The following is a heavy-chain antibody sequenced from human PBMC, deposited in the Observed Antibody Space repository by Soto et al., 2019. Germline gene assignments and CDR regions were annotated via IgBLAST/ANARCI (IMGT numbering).Heavy chain of an antibody. CDR1: GFTFSSYS. D-gene: IGHD6-19*01. Sequence: GGSLRLSCAASGFTFSSYSMNWVRQAPGKGLEWVSSISSSSYIYYADSVKGRFTISRDNAKNSLYLQMNSLRAEDTAVYYCARDMISAVAEGYFDYWGQGTLVTVSS. V-gene: IGHV3-21*01. CDR2: ISSSSYI. J-gene: IGHJ4*03. CDR3: ARDMISAVAEGYFDY.